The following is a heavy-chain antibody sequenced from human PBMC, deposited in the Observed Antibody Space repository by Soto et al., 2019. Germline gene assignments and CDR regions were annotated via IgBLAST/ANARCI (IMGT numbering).Heavy chain of an antibody. CDR2: INPNNGGT. J-gene: IGHJ4*02. CDR1: GYTFTDYY. Sequence: QVQLVQSGAEVKKPGASVKVSCKASGYTFTDYYMHWVRQAPGQGLEWMGWINPNNGGTNYAQKFEGWVTMTRETSISTAYMEWSRLRSDDTAVYYCARDAVIAAADTPGDYWGQGTLVTVSS. CDR3: ARDAVIAAADTPGDY. V-gene: IGHV1-2*04. D-gene: IGHD6-13*01.